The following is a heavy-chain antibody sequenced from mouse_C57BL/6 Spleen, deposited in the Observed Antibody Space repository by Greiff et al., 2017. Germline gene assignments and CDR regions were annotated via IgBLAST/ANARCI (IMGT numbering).Heavy chain of an antibody. CDR3: ASYYYGSSYAMDY. J-gene: IGHJ4*01. Sequence: ESGPGLVKPSQSLSLTCSVTGYSITSGYYWNWIRQFPGNKLEWMGYISYDGSNNYNPSLKNRISITRDTSKNQFFLKLNSVTTEDTATYYCASYYYGSSYAMDYWGQGTSVTVSS. CDR2: ISYDGSN. CDR1: GYSITSGYY. V-gene: IGHV3-6*01. D-gene: IGHD1-1*01.